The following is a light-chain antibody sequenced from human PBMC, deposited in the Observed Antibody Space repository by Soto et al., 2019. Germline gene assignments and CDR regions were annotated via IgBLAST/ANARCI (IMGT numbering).Light chain of an antibody. V-gene: IGKV3-20*01. J-gene: IGKJ5*01. CDR1: QSISSK. CDR2: GAS. Sequence: IVITQSPSTLSVSPGERATLSCRASQSISSKLAWYQQKPGQAPRLLIYGASSRATGIPDRFSGSGSGTDFTLTISRLEPEDFAVYYCQQYGSSPITFGQGTRLEV. CDR3: QQYGSSPIT.